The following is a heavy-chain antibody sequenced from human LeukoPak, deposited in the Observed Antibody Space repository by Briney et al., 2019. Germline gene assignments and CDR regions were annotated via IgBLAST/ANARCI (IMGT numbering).Heavy chain of an antibody. CDR3: ARDVGVDAFDI. V-gene: IGHV3-33*01. CDR1: GFTFRSYG. J-gene: IGHJ3*02. Sequence: GGSLRLSCAASGFTFRSYGMHWVRQAPGKGLEWVAVIWYDGSNKYYADSVKGRFTISRDNSKNTLSLKNNSLTAEAAAVYYCARDVGVDAFDIWGQGTMVTVSS. CDR2: IWYDGSNK.